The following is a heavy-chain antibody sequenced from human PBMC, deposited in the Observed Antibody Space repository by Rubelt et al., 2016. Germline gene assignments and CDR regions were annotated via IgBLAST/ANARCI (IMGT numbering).Heavy chain of an antibody. D-gene: IGHD2-2*02. CDR3: ARGKCSSTSCYRIDAFDI. V-gene: IGHV3-7*01. Sequence: EVQLVESGGGLVQPGGSLRLSCAASGFTFSSYWMSWVRQAPGKGLEWVANIKQDGSEKYYVDSGKGRFTISRANAKNALYLQMNSLRAENTAVYYCARGKCSSTSCYRIDAFDIWGQGTMVTVSS. CDR2: IKQDGSEK. CDR1: GFTFSSYW. J-gene: IGHJ3*02.